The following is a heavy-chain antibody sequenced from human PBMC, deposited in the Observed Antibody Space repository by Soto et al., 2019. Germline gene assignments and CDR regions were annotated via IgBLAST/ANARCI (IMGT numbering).Heavy chain of an antibody. CDR2: IVVGSGNT. J-gene: IGHJ3*02. Sequence: VKVSCKASGFTFTSSAVQWVRQARGQRLEWIGWIVVGSGNTNYAQKFQERVTITRDMSTSTAYMELSSLRSEDTAVYYCAAEGQLVAASGAFDIWGQGTMVTVSS. V-gene: IGHV1-58*01. D-gene: IGHD2-15*01. CDR1: GFTFTSSA. CDR3: AAEGQLVAASGAFDI.